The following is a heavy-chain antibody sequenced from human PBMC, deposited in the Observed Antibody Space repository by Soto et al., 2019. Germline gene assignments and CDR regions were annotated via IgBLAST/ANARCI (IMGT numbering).Heavy chain of an antibody. CDR3: ARPSNQYGDYSD. V-gene: IGHV4-39*01. CDR1: GGSISSSSYY. J-gene: IGHJ4*02. Sequence: SETLSLTCTVSGGSISSSSYYWGWIRQPPGKGLEWIGSIYYSGSTYYNPSLKSRVTISVDTSKNQFSLKLSSVTAADTAVYYCARPSNQYGDYSDWGQGTLVTVSS. CDR2: IYYSGST. D-gene: IGHD4-17*01.